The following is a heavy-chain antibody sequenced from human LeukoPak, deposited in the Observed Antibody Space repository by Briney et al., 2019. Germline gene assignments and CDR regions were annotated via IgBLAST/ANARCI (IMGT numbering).Heavy chain of an antibody. D-gene: IGHD3-16*01. J-gene: IGHJ4*02. CDR2: IRYDGSNK. CDR3: ARVPGSVWGEFDY. Sequence: GGSLRLSCAASGFTFSSYGMHWVRQAPGKGLEWVAFIRYDGSNKNYADSVRGRFTISRDNSKNTLYLQMNSLRAEDTAVYYCARVPGSVWGEFDYWGQGTLVTVSS. CDR1: GFTFSSYG. V-gene: IGHV3-30*02.